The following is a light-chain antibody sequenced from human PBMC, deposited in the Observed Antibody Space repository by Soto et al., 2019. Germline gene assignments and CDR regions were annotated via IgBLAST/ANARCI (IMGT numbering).Light chain of an antibody. CDR2: GAS. J-gene: IGKJ1*01. CDR1: EDVGSN. CDR3: QPYHQWPSWT. Sequence: EIVMTQSPATLSVSPGERATLSCRASEDVGSNLAWYQQKVGQVPRLVIYGASSRATGIPARFSASGSGTEFTLTTSSLPSEDFAVYYCQPYHQWPSWTFGQGTKVDI. V-gene: IGKV3-15*01.